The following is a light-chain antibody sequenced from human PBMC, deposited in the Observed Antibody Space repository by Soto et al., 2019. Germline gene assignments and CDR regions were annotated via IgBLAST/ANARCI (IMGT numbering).Light chain of an antibody. Sequence: QSALTQPASVSGSPGQSITISCTGTSSDVGSYNLVSWYQHHPGKAPKLMIYEVGNRPSGVSNRFSGSRSGNTASLTISGLQAEDEADYYCCAYAGSSTFVVFGGGTKLTVL. J-gene: IGLJ2*01. CDR3: CAYAGSSTFVV. V-gene: IGLV2-23*02. CDR2: EVG. CDR1: SSDVGSYNL.